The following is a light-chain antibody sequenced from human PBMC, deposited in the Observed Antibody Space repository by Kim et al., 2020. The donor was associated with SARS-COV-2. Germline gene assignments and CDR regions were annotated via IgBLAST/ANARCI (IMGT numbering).Light chain of an antibody. CDR2: AAS. Sequence: GFVGDRCTIPERASQDIDNYLAWVQQKPGKAPKSLIYAASTLQSGVPSRFSGSGSGTYFTLTITSLQPEDFSTYYCQHYETYPWTFGQGTKVDIK. J-gene: IGKJ1*01. CDR3: QHYETYPWT. CDR1: QDIDNY. V-gene: IGKV1-16*01.